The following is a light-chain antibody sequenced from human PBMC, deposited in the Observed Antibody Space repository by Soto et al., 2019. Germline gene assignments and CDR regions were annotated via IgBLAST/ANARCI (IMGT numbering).Light chain of an antibody. J-gene: IGKJ1*01. Sequence: DIVMTQSPDSLAVSLGERATINCKSSQSVLYSSNNKNYLGCYQEKPGQPPQLLIYWASTRESGVPDRFSGSGSGTDFTLTTAGLQAEDVAVYYFQQNYSPPWTFGQGTKVEIK. CDR1: QSVLYSSNNKNY. CDR3: QQNYSPPWT. CDR2: WAS. V-gene: IGKV4-1*01.